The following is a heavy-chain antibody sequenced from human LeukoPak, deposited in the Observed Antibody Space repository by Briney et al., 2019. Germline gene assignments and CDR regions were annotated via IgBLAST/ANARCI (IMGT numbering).Heavy chain of an antibody. Sequence: ASVKVSCKASGYTFTSYGISWVRQAPGQGLEWMGWISAYNGNTNYAQKLQGRVTMTTDTSTSTAYMELRSLRSDDTAVDYCARATPYDSSGYYYLYYYGMDVWGQGTTVTVSS. J-gene: IGHJ6*02. V-gene: IGHV1-18*01. CDR2: ISAYNGNT. CDR1: GYTFTSYG. D-gene: IGHD3-22*01. CDR3: ARATPYDSSGYYYLYYYGMDV.